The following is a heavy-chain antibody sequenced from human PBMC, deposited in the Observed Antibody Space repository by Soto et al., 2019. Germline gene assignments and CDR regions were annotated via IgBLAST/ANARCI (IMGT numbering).Heavy chain of an antibody. CDR1: GDSISSSSYY. V-gene: IGHV4-39*07. Sequence: SETLSLTCTVSGDSISSSSYYWDWIRQPPGKGLEWIGSIYYSGSTYYNPSLKSRVTISVDTSNIQFSLKLSSVTAADTAVYYCARARGYYYDSSGYNSWYFDYWGQGTLVTVSS. D-gene: IGHD3-22*01. CDR3: ARARGYYYDSSGYNSWYFDY. J-gene: IGHJ4*02. CDR2: IYYSGST.